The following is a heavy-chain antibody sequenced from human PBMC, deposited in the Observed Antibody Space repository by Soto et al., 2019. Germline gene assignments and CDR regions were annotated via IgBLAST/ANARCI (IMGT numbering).Heavy chain of an antibody. CDR2: IYYSGST. D-gene: IGHD3-9*01. CDR1: GGSISSYY. V-gene: IGHV4-59*01. J-gene: IGHJ5*02. CDR3: ARAGNYDILTGYYFKQEGGGGWFDP. Sequence: SETLSLTCTVSGGSISSYYWSWIRQPPGKGLEWIGYIYYSGSTNYNPSLKSRVTISVDTSKNQFSLKLSSVTAADTAVYYCARAGNYDILTGYYFKQEGGGGWFDPWGQGTLVTVSS.